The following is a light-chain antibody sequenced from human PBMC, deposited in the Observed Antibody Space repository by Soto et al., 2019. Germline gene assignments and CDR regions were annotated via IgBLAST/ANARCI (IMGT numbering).Light chain of an antibody. Sequence: SYELTQPSSVSVSPGQTARITCSGDILTKNYARWFQQKPGQAPLLLIYKDSERPSGIPERFSGSSSGTTVTLTISGAQVEDEADYYCYSAADNNRVFGGGTKVTVL. J-gene: IGLJ2*01. CDR3: YSAADNNRV. CDR2: KDS. V-gene: IGLV3-27*01. CDR1: ILTKNY.